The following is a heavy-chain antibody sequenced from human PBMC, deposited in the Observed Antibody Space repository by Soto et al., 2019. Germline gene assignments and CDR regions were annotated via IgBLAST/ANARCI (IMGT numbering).Heavy chain of an antibody. CDR2: IYYSGNT. CDR1: GDSISSSSYY. Sequence: QLQLQESGPGLVKPSETLSLSCTVSGDSISSSSYYWGWIRQPPGEGLEWIGNIYYSGNTNYNPSLTSRVTISVHTPTNQCSLNLRSVTAADTAEYYCADAVRDGYTCSACVIWGLGTVVTVSS. V-gene: IGHV4-39*01. CDR3: ADAVRDGYTCSACVI. J-gene: IGHJ3*02. D-gene: IGHD5-12*01.